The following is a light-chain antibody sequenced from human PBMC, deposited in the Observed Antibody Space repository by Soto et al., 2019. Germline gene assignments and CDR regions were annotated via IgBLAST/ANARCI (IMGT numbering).Light chain of an antibody. J-gene: IGKJ1*01. CDR3: QKYDSAPRT. CDR2: AAS. Sequence: DIQMTQSPSSLSASVGDRVTITCRASQGISSYLAWYQQKPGKVPKLLIYAASTLQSGVPSRFSGSGSGTDFTLTISSLKPEDLATYYCQKYDSAPRTFGQGTKVEIK. CDR1: QGISSY. V-gene: IGKV1-27*01.